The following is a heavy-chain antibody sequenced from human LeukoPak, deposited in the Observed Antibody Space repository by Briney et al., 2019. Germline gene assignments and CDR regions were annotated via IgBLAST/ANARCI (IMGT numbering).Heavy chain of an antibody. J-gene: IGHJ6*04. D-gene: IGHD6-19*01. CDR3: AKDHSFYSSGWSAPDV. Sequence: QPGGSLRLSCAASGFTFSSYGMHWVRQAPGKGLEWVAFIWYDGSNKNYAESVKGRFTVSRDNSKNTLYLQMNSLRAEDTAVYYCAKDHSFYSSGWSAPDVWGKGTTVTISS. CDR2: IWYDGSNK. V-gene: IGHV3-30*02. CDR1: GFTFSSYG.